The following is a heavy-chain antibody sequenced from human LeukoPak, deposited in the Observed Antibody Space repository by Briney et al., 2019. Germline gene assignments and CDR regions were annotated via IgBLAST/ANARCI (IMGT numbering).Heavy chain of an antibody. J-gene: IGHJ4*02. CDR2: ISSSSSYI. CDR1: GFTFSSYS. D-gene: IGHD4-23*01. CDR3: AKDWATVVTPVDY. Sequence: GGSLRLSCAAFGFTFSSYSMNWVRQAPGKGLEWVSSISSSSSYIYYADSVKGRFTISRDNSKNTLYLQMNSLRAEDTAVYYCAKDWATVVTPVDYWGQGTLVTVSS. V-gene: IGHV3-21*01.